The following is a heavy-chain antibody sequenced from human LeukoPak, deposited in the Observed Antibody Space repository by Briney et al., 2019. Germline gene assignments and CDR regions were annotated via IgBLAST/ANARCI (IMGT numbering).Heavy chain of an antibody. CDR3: ARGPYSSGWYEARKYYFDY. Sequence: SETLSLTCAVYGGSFSGYYWSWIRQPPGKGLEWIGEINHSGSTNYNPSLKSRVTISVDTSKNQFSLKLSSVTAADTAAYYCARGPYSSGWYEARKYYFDYWGQGTLVTVSS. V-gene: IGHV4-34*01. CDR1: GGSFSGYY. D-gene: IGHD6-19*01. CDR2: INHSGST. J-gene: IGHJ4*02.